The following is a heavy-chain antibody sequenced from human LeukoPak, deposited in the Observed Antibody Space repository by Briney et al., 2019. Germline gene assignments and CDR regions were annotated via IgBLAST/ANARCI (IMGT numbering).Heavy chain of an antibody. D-gene: IGHD3-3*01. J-gene: IGHJ4*02. Sequence: PGGSLRLSCAASGFTFSSYAMSRVRQAPGKGLEWVSAISGSGGSTYYADSVKGRFTISRDNSKNTLYLQVNSLRAEDTAVYYCAKDPRDETYYDFWSGYYPIDYWGQGTLVTVSS. CDR3: AKDPRDETYYDFWSGYYPIDY. CDR2: ISGSGGST. V-gene: IGHV3-23*01. CDR1: GFTFSSYA.